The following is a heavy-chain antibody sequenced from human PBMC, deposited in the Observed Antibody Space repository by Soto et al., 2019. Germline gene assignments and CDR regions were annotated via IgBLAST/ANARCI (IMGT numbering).Heavy chain of an antibody. CDR2: VYYSGSA. CDR1: GGSISSSSYY. V-gene: IGHV4-39*01. CDR3: ARRGTYAKFDC. J-gene: IGHJ4*02. Sequence: QLQLQESGPGLVKPSETLSLTCTVSGGSISSSSYYWGWIRQPPGKGLEWIGSVYYSGSAYYNPSLKSRVPISVDTSKNQFSLKLSSVTAADTALYYCARRGTYAKFDCWGQGTLVTVSS. D-gene: IGHD3-16*01.